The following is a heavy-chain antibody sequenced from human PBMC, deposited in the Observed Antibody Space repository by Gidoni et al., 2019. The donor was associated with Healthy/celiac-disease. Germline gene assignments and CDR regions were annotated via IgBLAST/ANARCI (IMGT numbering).Heavy chain of an antibody. J-gene: IGHJ4*02. D-gene: IGHD6-25*01. CDR3: ARQTSTGGIY. CDR2: IYYSGST. Sequence: QLQLQESGPGLVKPSETLSLTCTVSGCSISSSSYYWGWIRPPPGKGLEWIGSIYYSGSTYYNPYLKSRVTISVDTSKNQFSLKLSSVTAADTAVYYCARQTSTGGIYWGQGTLVTVSS. CDR1: GCSISSSSYY. V-gene: IGHV4-39*01.